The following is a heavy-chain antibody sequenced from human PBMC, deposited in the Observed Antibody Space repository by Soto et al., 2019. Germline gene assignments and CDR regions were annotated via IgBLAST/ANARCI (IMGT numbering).Heavy chain of an antibody. CDR1: GGSVSSYY. CDR3: ARLEDRFSGSGTYYNDWFDP. Sequence: PSETLSLTCTVSGGSVSSYYWSWIRQPPGKGLEWIGYISYSGSTKYNPSLRGRVTMSLDTSKNHFSLKLSSVTAADTAVYYCARLEDRFSGSGTYYNDWFDPWGQGTTVTVSS. D-gene: IGHD3-10*01. CDR2: ISYSGST. J-gene: IGHJ5*02. V-gene: IGHV4-59*08.